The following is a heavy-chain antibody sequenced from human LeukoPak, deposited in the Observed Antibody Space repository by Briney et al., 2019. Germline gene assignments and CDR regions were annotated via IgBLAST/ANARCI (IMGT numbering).Heavy chain of an antibody. CDR2: IRYDGSNK. CDR1: GFTFSSYG. Sequence: PGGSLRLSCAASGFTFSSYGMHWVRQAPGKGLEWVAFIRYDGSNKYYADSVKGRFTISRDNSKNTLYLQMNSLRAEDTAVYYCAKEAVAAAAPYYYYMDVWGKGTTVTVSS. D-gene: IGHD6-13*01. CDR3: AKEAVAAAAPYYYYMDV. J-gene: IGHJ6*03. V-gene: IGHV3-30*02.